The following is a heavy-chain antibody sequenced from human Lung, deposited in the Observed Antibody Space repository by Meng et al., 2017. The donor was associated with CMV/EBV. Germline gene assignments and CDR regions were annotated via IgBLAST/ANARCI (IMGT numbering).Heavy chain of an antibody. CDR3: ASSTSSYFDY. J-gene: IGHJ4*02. V-gene: IGHV1-8*03. CDR2: MNPNSGNT. D-gene: IGHD3-3*02. CDR1: GYTFTSYD. Sequence: ASVKVSCKASGYTFTSYDINWVRQATGQGLEWMGWMNPNSGNTGYAQKCQGRVTITRNTSISTAYMELSTLRSEDTAVDYCASSTSSYFDYWRQGTLVTVSS.